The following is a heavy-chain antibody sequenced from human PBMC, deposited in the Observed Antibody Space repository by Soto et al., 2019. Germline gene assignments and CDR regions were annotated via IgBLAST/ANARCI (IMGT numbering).Heavy chain of an antibody. J-gene: IGHJ4*02. CDR3: ARKGDFGLESFY. D-gene: IGHD3-10*01. Sequence: GGSLRLSCVASGFTFSNYWMSWVRQAPGRGLEWVANIKQHGSETYYVDSVKGRFTISRDDAKNSLYLQMNSLRAEDTAVYYCARKGDFGLESFYWGQGTLVTVSS. CDR2: IKQHGSET. V-gene: IGHV3-7*01. CDR1: GFTFSNYW.